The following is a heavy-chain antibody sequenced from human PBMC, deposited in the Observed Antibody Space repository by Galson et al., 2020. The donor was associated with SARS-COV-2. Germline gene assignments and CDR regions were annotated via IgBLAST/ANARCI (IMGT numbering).Heavy chain of an antibody. V-gene: IGHV4-30-2*01. CDR2: IYDSANT. CDR3: ARGQQTELLTPFDF. CDR1: GGSVSGGAFS. Sequence: SQTLSLTCAVSGGSVSGGAFSWSWFRQPPGKGLEWIGYIYDSANTYYNPSLKSLVSISVDRSKNQFSLNLSSVTAADTAVYYCARGQQTELLTPFDFWGQGTLVTVSS. D-gene: IGHD1-26*01. J-gene: IGHJ4*02.